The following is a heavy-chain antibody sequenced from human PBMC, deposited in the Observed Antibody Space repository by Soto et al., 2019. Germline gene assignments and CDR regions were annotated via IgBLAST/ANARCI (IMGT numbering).Heavy chain of an antibody. V-gene: IGHV3-11*06. D-gene: IGHD3-22*01. Sequence: GGSLRLSCAASGFTFSDYCMSWIRQAPGKGLEWVSYISSSSSYTNYADSVKGRFTISRDNAKNSLYLQMNSLRAEDTAVYYCARASYHYDSSGYPDYWGQGTLVTVSS. CDR1: GFTFSDYC. J-gene: IGHJ4*02. CDR2: ISSSSSYT. CDR3: ARASYHYDSSGYPDY.